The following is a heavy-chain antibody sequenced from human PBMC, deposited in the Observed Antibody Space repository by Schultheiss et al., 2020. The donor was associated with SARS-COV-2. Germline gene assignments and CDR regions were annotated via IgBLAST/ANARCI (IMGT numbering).Heavy chain of an antibody. Sequence: GESLKISCAASGFTFSSYSMNWVRQAPGKGLEWVSAISGSGGSTYYADSVKGRFTISRDNSKNTLYLQMNSLRDEDTAVYYCARDGPFGSNAFDIWGQGTTVTVSS. V-gene: IGHV3-23*01. CDR1: GFTFSSYS. CDR2: ISGSGGST. J-gene: IGHJ3*02. D-gene: IGHD2/OR15-2a*01. CDR3: ARDGPFGSNAFDI.